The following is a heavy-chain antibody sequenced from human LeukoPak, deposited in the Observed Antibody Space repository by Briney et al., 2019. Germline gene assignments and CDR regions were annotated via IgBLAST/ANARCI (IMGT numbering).Heavy chain of an antibody. CDR1: GGTFSSYA. D-gene: IGHD3-16*01. V-gene: IGHV1-69*04. J-gene: IGHJ4*02. CDR2: IIPILGIA. Sequence: ASVKVSCKASGGTFSSYAISWVRQAPGQGLEWMGRIIPILGIANYAEKFQGRVTITADNSTSTAYMELSSLRSEDTAVYYCAREGWPHYDYVRGSEDTKYYFDYWGQGTLVTVSS. CDR3: AREGWPHYDYVRGSEDTKYYFDY.